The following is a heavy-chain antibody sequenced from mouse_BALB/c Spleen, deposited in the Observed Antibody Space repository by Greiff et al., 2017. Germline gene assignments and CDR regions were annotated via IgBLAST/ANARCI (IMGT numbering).Heavy chain of an antibody. CDR2: IDPANGNT. Sequence: VQLQQSGAELVKPGASVKLSCTASGFNIKDTYMHWVKQRPEQGLEWIGRIDPANGNTKYDPKFQGKATITADTSSNTAYLQLSSLTSEDTAVYYCASLSPYYYGSSSWFAYWGQGTLVTVSA. V-gene: IGHV14-3*02. D-gene: IGHD1-1*01. CDR3: ASLSPYYYGSSSWFAY. CDR1: GFNIKDTY. J-gene: IGHJ3*01.